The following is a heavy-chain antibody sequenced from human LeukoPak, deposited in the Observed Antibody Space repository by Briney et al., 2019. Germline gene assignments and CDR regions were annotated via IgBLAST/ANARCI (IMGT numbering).Heavy chain of an antibody. Sequence: GGSLRLSCAVSGFTFSSYSVNWVRHAPGKAREWVSYISSSSSTIYYADSVKGRFTISRDKANNSLYLQMNSLRAEDTAVYYCAREGANDAFDIWGQGTMVTVSS. CDR1: GFTFSSYS. CDR2: ISSSSSTI. V-gene: IGHV3-48*01. CDR3: AREGANDAFDI. J-gene: IGHJ3*02.